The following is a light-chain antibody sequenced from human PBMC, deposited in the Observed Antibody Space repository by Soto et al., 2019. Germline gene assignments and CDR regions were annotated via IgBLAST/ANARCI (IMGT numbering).Light chain of an antibody. V-gene: IGLV2-14*03. CDR1: SSDVGAYDY. J-gene: IGLJ1*01. CDR3: SSYTSSSTQV. Sequence: QSVLTHPASVSGSPGQSITISCTGTSSDVGAYDYVSWYQQHPDKAPKLMIYEVSNRPSGVSNRFSGSKSVNTATLTISGLQAEDEADYYCSSYTSSSTQVFGTGTKVTVL. CDR2: EVS.